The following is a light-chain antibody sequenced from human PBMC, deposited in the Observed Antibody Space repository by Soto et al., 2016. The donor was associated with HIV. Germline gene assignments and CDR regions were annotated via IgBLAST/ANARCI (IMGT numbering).Light chain of an antibody. CDR1: QSISKW. V-gene: IGKV1-5*03. Sequence: DMQMTQSPSTLSASVGDRVTITCRASQSISKWLAWYQHKPGKAPKLLINQASSLQSGVPSRFSGSGSETEFTLTISSLQPDDFATYYCQEYKTYSTWTFGQGTKVEIK. CDR2: QAS. CDR3: QEYKTYSTWT. J-gene: IGKJ1*01.